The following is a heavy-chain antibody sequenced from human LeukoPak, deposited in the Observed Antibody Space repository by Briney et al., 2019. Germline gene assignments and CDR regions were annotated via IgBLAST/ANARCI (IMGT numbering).Heavy chain of an antibody. CDR3: ARGTRVVPAAIDY. J-gene: IGHJ4*02. D-gene: IGHD2-2*01. CDR2: ISSSSSYI. V-gene: IGHV3-21*01. CDR1: GFTFSSYS. Sequence: PGGSLRLSCAASGFTFSSYSMNWVRQAPGKGLEWVSSISSSSSYIYYADSVKGRFTISRDNAKNSLYLQMNSLRAEDTAVYYCARGTRVVPAAIDYWGQGTLVTVSS.